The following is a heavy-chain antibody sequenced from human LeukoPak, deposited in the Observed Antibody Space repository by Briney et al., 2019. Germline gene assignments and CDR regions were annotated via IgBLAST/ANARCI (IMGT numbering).Heavy chain of an antibody. V-gene: IGHV3-74*01. CDR3: VRDLGGRSGH. CDR1: GFTFSSYA. Sequence: GGSLRLSCSASGFTFSSYAMHWVRQAPGKGLVWVSRINEDGSTTNYADSVKGRSTIFRDNAKNTPYLQMNSLRAEDTAVYYCVRDLGGRSGHWGQGTLVTVSS. D-gene: IGHD1-26*01. CDR2: INEDGSTT. J-gene: IGHJ4*02.